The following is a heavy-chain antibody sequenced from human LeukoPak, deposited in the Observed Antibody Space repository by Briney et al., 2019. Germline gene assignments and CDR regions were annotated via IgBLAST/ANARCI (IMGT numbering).Heavy chain of an antibody. CDR1: GFTFEDYA. CDR2: ISGNSGSV. Sequence: GGSLRLPCAGSGFTFEDYAMHWVRQVPGKGLEWVSGISGNSGSVGYADSVKGRFTVSRDNAKNSLYLQMNSLRAEDTAVYYCANPPTVTKIRFDSWGQGTLVTVSS. V-gene: IGHV3-9*01. D-gene: IGHD4-17*01. CDR3: ANPPTVTKIRFDS. J-gene: IGHJ5*01.